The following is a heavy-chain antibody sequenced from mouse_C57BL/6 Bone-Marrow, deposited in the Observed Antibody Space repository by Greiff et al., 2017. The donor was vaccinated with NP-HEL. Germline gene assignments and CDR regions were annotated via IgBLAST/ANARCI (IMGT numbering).Heavy chain of an antibody. CDR2: IYPGSGNT. Sequence: QVQLQQSGAELVRPGASVKLSCKASGYTFTDYYINWVKQRPGQGLEWIARIYPGSGNTYYNEKFKGKATLTAEKSSSTAYMQLSSLTSEDSAVYFCARWDTTEGDYWGQGTSVTVSS. D-gene: IGHD1-1*01. CDR1: GYTFTDYY. CDR3: ARWDTTEGDY. J-gene: IGHJ4*01. V-gene: IGHV1-76*01.